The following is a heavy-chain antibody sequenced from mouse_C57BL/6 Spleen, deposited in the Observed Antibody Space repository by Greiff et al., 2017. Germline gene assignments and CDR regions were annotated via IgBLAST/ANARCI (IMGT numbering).Heavy chain of an antibody. J-gene: IGHJ4*01. CDR3: ARNPILRPGGYAMYY. Sequence: VQLQQSGPELVKPGASVKMSCKASGYTFTDYNMHWVKQSHGKSLEWIGYINPNNGGTSYNQKFKGKATLTVNKSSSTAYMEHRSLTSEDSAVYYCARNPILRPGGYAMYYWGQGTSVTVSS. D-gene: IGHD1-1*01. CDR2: INPNNGGT. V-gene: IGHV1-22*01. CDR1: GYTFTDYN.